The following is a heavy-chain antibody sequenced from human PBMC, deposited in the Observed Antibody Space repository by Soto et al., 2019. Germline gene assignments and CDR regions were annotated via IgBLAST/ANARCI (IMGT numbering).Heavy chain of an antibody. Sequence: QVQLVQSGAEVKKPGASVKVSCKASGYTFTSYGISWVRQAPGQGLEWMGWISAYNGNTNYAQKLQGRGTMTTDTPTRTGHMELRSLRSDDTAANYCARTIIYERRGSEGGIDYWGQGTLVTVAS. D-gene: IGHD3-22*01. CDR3: ARTIIYERRGSEGGIDY. CDR2: ISAYNGNT. CDR1: GYTFTSYG. J-gene: IGHJ4*02. V-gene: IGHV1-18*01.